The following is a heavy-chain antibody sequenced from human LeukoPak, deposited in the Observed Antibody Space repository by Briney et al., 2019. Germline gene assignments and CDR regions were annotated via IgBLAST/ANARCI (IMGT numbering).Heavy chain of an antibody. D-gene: IGHD4-23*01. Sequence: PSQTLSLTCTVSGGSISSGSYYWSWIRQPAGKGLEWIGRIYTSGSTNYNPSLKSRVTISVDTSKNQFSLKLSSVTAADTAVYYCARSYGGNPSIYYYGVDVWGQGTTVTVSS. J-gene: IGHJ6*02. CDR1: GGSISSGSYY. CDR2: IYTSGST. CDR3: ARSYGGNPSIYYYGVDV. V-gene: IGHV4-61*02.